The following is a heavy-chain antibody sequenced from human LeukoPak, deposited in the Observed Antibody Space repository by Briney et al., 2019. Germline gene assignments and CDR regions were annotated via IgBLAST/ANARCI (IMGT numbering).Heavy chain of an antibody. Sequence: GGSLRLSCAASGFTFSNYGMSSVRQAPGKGLEWVSAISGSGGSTYYADSVKGRFTISRDNSKNTLYLQINSLRAEDTAVYYCAKSHHVTAIDYWGQGTLVTVSS. J-gene: IGHJ4*02. CDR2: ISGSGGST. CDR1: GFTFSNYG. D-gene: IGHD2-21*02. CDR3: AKSHHVTAIDY. V-gene: IGHV3-23*01.